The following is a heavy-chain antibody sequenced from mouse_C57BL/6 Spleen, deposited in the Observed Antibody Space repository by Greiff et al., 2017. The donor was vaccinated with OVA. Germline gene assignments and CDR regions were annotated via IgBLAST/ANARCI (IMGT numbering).Heavy chain of an antibody. Sequence: EVQRVESGGDLVKPGGSLKLSCAASGFTFSSYGMSWVRQTPDKRLEWVATISSGGSYTYYPDSVKGRFTISRDNAKNTLYLQMSSLKSEDTAMYYCARLGDGYYWFAYWGQGTLVTVSA. CDR3: ARLGDGYYWFAY. CDR2: ISSGGSYT. CDR1: GFTFSSYG. V-gene: IGHV5-6*01. J-gene: IGHJ3*01. D-gene: IGHD2-3*01.